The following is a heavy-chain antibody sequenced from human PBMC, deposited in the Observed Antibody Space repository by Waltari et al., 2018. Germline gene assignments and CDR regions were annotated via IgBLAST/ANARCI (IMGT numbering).Heavy chain of an antibody. Sequence: EVQLVESGGGLVQPGRSLRLSCAASGFTFDDYAMHWVRQAPGKGLEWVSGISWNSGSIGYADSVKGRFTISRDNAKNSLYLQMNSLRAEDTALYYCAKDKGYRTYYSSRFDYWGQGTLVTVSS. V-gene: IGHV3-9*01. CDR2: ISWNSGSI. CDR3: AKDKGYRTYYSSRFDY. D-gene: IGHD3-10*01. CDR1: GFTFDDYA. J-gene: IGHJ4*02.